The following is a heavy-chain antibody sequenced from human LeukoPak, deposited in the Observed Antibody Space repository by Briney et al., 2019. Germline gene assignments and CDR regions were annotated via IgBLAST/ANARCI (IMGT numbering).Heavy chain of an antibody. D-gene: IGHD5-18*01. CDR1: GYSFTSYW. J-gene: IGHJ5*02. Sequence: GESLKISCKGSGYSFTSYWIAWVRQMPGKGLEWMGVIYPGDSDTRYSSSFQGQVTISADKSISTAYLQWSSLKASDTAMYYCARLSSFEGYSYYWFDPWGQGTLVTVSS. CDR2: IYPGDSDT. V-gene: IGHV5-51*01. CDR3: ARLSSFEGYSYYWFDP.